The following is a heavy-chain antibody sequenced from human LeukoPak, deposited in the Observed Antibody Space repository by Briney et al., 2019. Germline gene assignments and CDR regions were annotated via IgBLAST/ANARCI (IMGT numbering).Heavy chain of an antibody. D-gene: IGHD3-22*01. J-gene: IGHJ3*02. CDR2: ISGSGGST. CDR3: AKDRAGSSGYPPDAFDI. V-gene: IGHV3-23*01. CDR1: GFTFSSYA. Sequence: GGSLRLSCAASGFTFSSYAMSWVRQAPGKGLEWVSGISGSGGSTYSADSVKGRFTISRDNSKNTVYLQMNSLRAEDTAVYYSAKDRAGSSGYPPDAFDIWGQGTMVTVSS.